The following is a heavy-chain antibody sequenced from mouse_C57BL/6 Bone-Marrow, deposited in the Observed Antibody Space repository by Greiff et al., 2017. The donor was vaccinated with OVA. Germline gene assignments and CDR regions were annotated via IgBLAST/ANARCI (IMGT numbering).Heavy chain of an antibody. CDR3: ARLHLGYYAMDY. Sequence: EVKLVESGGDLVKPGGSLKLSCAASGFTFSSYGMSWVRQTPDKRLEWVATISSGGSYTYYPDSVKGRFTISRDNAKNTLYLQMSSLKSEDTAMYYCARLHLGYYAMDYWGQGTSVTVSS. V-gene: IGHV5-6*02. CDR2: ISSGGSYT. D-gene: IGHD1-2*01. CDR1: GFTFSSYG. J-gene: IGHJ4*01.